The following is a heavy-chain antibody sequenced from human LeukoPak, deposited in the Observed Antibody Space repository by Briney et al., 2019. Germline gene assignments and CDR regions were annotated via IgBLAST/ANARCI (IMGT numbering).Heavy chain of an antibody. J-gene: IGHJ4*02. CDR3: ARDALSGSYYAYFDY. D-gene: IGHD1-26*01. V-gene: IGHV3-66*01. CDR2: IYTRGNS. Sequence: GGSLRLSCAASELTVSDDYMSWVRQAPGKGLEWVSVIYTRGNSYYADSVRGRFTISRDNSKNTLYLQMNSLRAEDTAVYYCARDALSGSYYAYFDYWGQGTLVTVSS. CDR1: ELTVSDDY.